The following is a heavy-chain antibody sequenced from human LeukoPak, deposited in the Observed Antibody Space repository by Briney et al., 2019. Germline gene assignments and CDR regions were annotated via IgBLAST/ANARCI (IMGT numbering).Heavy chain of an antibody. CDR1: GYSFTSYW. D-gene: IGHD5-24*01. V-gene: IGHV5-51*01. CDR2: IYPRDSDT. J-gene: IGHJ3*02. CDR3: ARRRDGYNYAFDI. Sequence: GESLKISCKGSGYSFTSYWIGWVRQMPGKGLERMGIIYPRDSDTRYSPSFQGQVTISADKSITTAYLQWSSLKASDTAMYYCARRRDGYNYAFDIWGQGTMVTVSS.